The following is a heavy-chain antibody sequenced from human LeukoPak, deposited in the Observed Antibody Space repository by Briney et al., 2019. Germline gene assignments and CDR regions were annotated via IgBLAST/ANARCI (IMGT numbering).Heavy chain of an antibody. J-gene: IGHJ4*02. CDR3: ARDVSCSGGSCPYYFDY. D-gene: IGHD2-15*01. CDR2: TRNKANSYTT. CDR1: GFTFSDHY. V-gene: IGHV3-72*01. Sequence: GGSLRLSCAASGFTFSDHYMDWVRQAPEKGLEWVGRTRNKANSYTTEYAASVKGRFTTSRDDSMNSLYLQMNSLKTEDTAVYYCARDVSCSGGSCPYYFDYWGQGTLVTVSS.